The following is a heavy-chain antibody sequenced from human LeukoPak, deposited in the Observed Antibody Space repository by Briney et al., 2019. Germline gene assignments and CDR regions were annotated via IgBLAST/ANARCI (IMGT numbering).Heavy chain of an antibody. CDR3: ARAHIVGFDYYYYLDV. J-gene: IGHJ6*03. CDR1: GFTFNSHG. CDR2: IGFTTSYI. V-gene: IGHV3-21*01. Sequence: GGSLRLSCVASGFTFNSHGMNWVRQTPGKGGLEWVASIGFTTSYIYYADSVKGRFTISRDNAKNSLFLQMNSLRADDTAVYYCARAHIVGFDYYYYLDVWGRGTTVTVSS. D-gene: IGHD2-21*01.